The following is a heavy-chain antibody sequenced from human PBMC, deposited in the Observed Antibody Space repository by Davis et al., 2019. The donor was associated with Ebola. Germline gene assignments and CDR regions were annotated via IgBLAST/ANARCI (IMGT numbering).Heavy chain of an antibody. J-gene: IGHJ4*02. V-gene: IGHV1-2*04. D-gene: IGHD2-15*01. Sequence: AASVKVSCKASGYTLTDYYIHWVRQAPGQGLEWMGWITPNSGGTNYAQKFQDWVTMTRDTSIGTAYMELSRLRSDDTAVYYCARGGRDIVVAVSLTGFDYWGQGTLVTVYS. CDR3: ARGGRDIVVAVSLTGFDY. CDR1: GYTLTDYY. CDR2: ITPNSGGT.